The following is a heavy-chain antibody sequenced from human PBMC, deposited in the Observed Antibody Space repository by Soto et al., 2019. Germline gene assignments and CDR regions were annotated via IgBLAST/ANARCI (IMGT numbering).Heavy chain of an antibody. CDR2: ISVSGDNT. D-gene: IGHD3-3*01. V-gene: IGHV3-23*01. CDR1: GLTFSTYA. Sequence: PGGSPRLSCAASGLTFSTYAMSWVRQAPGKGLEWVSGISVSGDNTYYADSVKGRFTISRDNSKNTLFLQMNNLRAEDTAVYYCADGGEWSFNFVYWGQGTLVTVSS. CDR3: ADGGEWSFNFVY. J-gene: IGHJ4*02.